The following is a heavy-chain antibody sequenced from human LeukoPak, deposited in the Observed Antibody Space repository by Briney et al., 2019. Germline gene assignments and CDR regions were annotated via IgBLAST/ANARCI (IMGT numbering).Heavy chain of an antibody. J-gene: IGHJ4*02. CDR1: GGSFSGYY. D-gene: IGHD3-3*01. CDR3: ASGDFWSGYDD. V-gene: IGHV4-34*01. CDR2: INHSGST. Sequence: PSETLSLTCAVYGGSFSGYYWSWIRQPPGKGLEWIGEINHSGSTNYNPSLKSRVTISVDTSKNQFSLKLSSVTAADTAVYYCASGDFWSGYDDWGQGTLVTVSS.